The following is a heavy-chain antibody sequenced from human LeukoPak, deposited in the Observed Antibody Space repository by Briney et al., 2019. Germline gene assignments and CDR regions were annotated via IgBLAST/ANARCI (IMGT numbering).Heavy chain of an antibody. CDR1: GGSISSSSYY. V-gene: IGHV4-39*07. J-gene: IGHJ3*02. CDR3: ARFAMVRGVIIPGDI. D-gene: IGHD3-10*01. CDR2: IYYSGST. Sequence: SETLSLTCTVYGGSISSSSYYWGWIRQPPGKGLEWIGSIYYSGSTYYNPSLKSRVTISVDTSKNQFSLKLSSVTAADTAVYYCARFAMVRGVIIPGDIWGQGTMVTVSS.